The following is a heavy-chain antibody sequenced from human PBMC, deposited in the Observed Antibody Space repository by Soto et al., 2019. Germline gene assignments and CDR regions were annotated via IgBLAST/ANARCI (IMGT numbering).Heavy chain of an antibody. CDR1: GCSISSGGYY. J-gene: IGHJ4*02. D-gene: IGHD3-22*01. CDR2: IYYSGST. V-gene: IGHV4-31*03. CDR3: VRESYYDSSGYFDY. Sequence: SETLSLTCTVSGCSISSGGYYWSWIRQHPGKGLEWIGYIYYSGSTYYNPSLKSRVTISVDTSKNQFSLKLSSVTAADTAVYYCVRESYYDSSGYFDYWGQGTLVTVSS.